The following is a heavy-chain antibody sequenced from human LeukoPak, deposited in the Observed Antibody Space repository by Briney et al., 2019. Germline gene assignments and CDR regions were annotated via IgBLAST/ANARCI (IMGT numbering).Heavy chain of an antibody. V-gene: IGHV4-34*01. D-gene: IGHD3-22*01. J-gene: IGHJ4*02. Sequence: PSETLSLTCAVYGGSFSGYYWTWIRQPPGKGLEWIGEINHSGSTNYNPSLKSRVTISVDTSKNQFSLKLSSVTAADTAVYYCARDQGSYYYDSSGYYSDYWGQGTLVTVSS. CDR1: GGSFSGYY. CDR3: ARDQGSYYYDSSGYYSDY. CDR2: INHSGST.